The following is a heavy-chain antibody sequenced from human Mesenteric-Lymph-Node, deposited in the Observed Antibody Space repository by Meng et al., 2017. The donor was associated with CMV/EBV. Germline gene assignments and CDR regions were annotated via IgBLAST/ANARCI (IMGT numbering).Heavy chain of an antibody. Sequence: GGPLRPPCAASGFTFRNAWMNWVRQGPGKGLEWVGQIYSKSDGGTTDYAAPVKGRFTISRDESKNTLYLQMNSLKTEDTAVYYCTTDECNSISGRSGSYYYGMDVWGQGTTVTVSS. D-gene: IGHD2/OR15-2a*01. V-gene: IGHV3-15*01. J-gene: IGHJ6*02. CDR2: IYSKSDGGTT. CDR1: GFTFRNAW. CDR3: TTDECNSISGRSGSYYYGMDV.